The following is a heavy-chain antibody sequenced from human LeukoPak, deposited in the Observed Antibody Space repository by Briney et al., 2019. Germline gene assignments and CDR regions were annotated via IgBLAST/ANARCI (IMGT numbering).Heavy chain of an antibody. J-gene: IGHJ4*02. D-gene: IGHD3-22*01. CDR1: GYTFTSYG. CDR2: ISAYNGNT. Sequence: ASVKVSCKASGYTFTSYGISWVRQAPGQGLEWMGWISAYNGNTNYAQKLQGRVTMTTDTSTSTAYMELRSLRSDDTAVYYCAREMSSDYDSSGYLDYWGQGTLVTVSS. V-gene: IGHV1-18*01. CDR3: AREMSSDYDSSGYLDY.